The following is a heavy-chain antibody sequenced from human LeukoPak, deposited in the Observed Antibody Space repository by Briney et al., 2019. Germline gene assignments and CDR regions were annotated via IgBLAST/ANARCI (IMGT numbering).Heavy chain of an antibody. J-gene: IGHJ6*03. CDR2: INPNSGGT. V-gene: IGHV1-2*02. Sequence: ASVKVSCKASGYTFTGYYMHWVRQAPGQGLEWMGWINPNSGGTNYAQKFQGRVTMTRDTSISTAYMELSRLRSDDTAVYYCARTPLYCSGGSCYLPYYYYYYMDVWGKGTTVTVSS. CDR3: ARTPLYCSGGSCYLPYYYYYYMDV. D-gene: IGHD2-15*01. CDR1: GYTFTGYY.